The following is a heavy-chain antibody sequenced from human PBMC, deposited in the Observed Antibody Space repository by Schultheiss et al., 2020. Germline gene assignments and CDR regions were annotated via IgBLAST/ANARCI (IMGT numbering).Heavy chain of an antibody. J-gene: IGHJ4*02. CDR2: ISGSGGST. Sequence: ESLKISCAASGFTFSSNYLSWVRQAPGKGLEWVSAISGSGGSTYYADSVKGRFSISSDNSKNTLYLQMNSLRAEDTALYYCAKDGYCSSASCYWSYWGQGTLVT. D-gene: IGHD2-2*03. CDR3: AKDGYCSSASCYWSY. CDR1: GFTFSSNY. V-gene: IGHV3-23*01.